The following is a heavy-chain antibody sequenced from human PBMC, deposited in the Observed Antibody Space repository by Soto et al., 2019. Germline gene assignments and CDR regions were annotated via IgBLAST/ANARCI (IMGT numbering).Heavy chain of an antibody. D-gene: IGHD3-22*01. V-gene: IGHV3-21*01. CDR2: ISSSSSYI. CDR1: GFTFSSYS. Sequence: EVQLVESGGGLVKPGGSLRLSCAASGFTFSSYSMNWVRQAPGKGLEWVSSISSSSSYIYYADSLKGRFTISRDNTKNSLYLQMNSLRAEDTAVYYCARAPYYYDSSRYYYVWGRGTLVTVSS. CDR3: ARAPYYYDSSRYYYV. J-gene: IGHJ4*02.